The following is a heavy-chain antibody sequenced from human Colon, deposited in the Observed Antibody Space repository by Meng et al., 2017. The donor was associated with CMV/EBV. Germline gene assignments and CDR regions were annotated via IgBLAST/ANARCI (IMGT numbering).Heavy chain of an antibody. CDR2: INPSGGST. D-gene: IGHD2-2*01. J-gene: IGHJ6*02. CDR1: GYTFTSYY. V-gene: IGHV1-46*01. CDR3: ARVGVVVPAARRDYYGMDV. Sequence: ASVKVTFQASGYTFTSYYMHWVRQAPGQGLEWMGIINPSGGSTSYAQKFQGRVTMTRDTSTSTVYMELSSLRSEDTAVYYCARVGVVVPAARRDYYGMDVWGQGTTVTVSS.